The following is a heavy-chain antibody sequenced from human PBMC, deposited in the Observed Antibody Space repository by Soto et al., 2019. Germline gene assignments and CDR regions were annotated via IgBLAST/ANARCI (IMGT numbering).Heavy chain of an antibody. CDR1: GGSISSGGYY. J-gene: IGHJ6*02. D-gene: IGHD4-17*01. V-gene: IGHV4-31*03. CDR3: ARSSMTTVTNYYYYYGMDV. CDR2: IYYSGST. Sequence: QVQLQESGPGLVKPSQTLSLTCTVSGGSISSGGYYWSWIRQHPGKGLEWIGYIYYSGSTYYNPSLKSRVTISVDPSKNQFSLKLSSVTAADTAVYYCARSSMTTVTNYYYYYGMDVWGQGTTVTVSS.